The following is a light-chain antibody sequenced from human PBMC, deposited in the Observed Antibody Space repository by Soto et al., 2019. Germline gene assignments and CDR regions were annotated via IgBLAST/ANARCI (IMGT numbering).Light chain of an antibody. V-gene: IGKV3-20*01. CDR2: ATS. Sequence: EIVLTQSPGTLSLSPGERASLSCRASQSVSSTYLAWYQRKPGQAPRLLIYATSTRATGIPDRFSGSGSGTDFTLTISRLEPEDFAVYYCQHYGSSLWTFGQGTKVEIK. CDR3: QHYGSSLWT. CDR1: QSVSSTY. J-gene: IGKJ1*01.